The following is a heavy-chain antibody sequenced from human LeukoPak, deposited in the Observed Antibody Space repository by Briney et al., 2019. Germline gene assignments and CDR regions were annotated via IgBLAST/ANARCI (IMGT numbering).Heavy chain of an antibody. CDR1: GGTFSSFT. D-gene: IGHD4-11*01. V-gene: IGHV1-69*04. J-gene: IGHJ6*03. CDR3: ARDSMTTAGYYYYYYMDV. Sequence: SVKVSCKASGGTFSSFTISWVRQAPGQGLEWMGRIIPILGIANYAQKFQGRVTITADKSTSTAYMELSSLRSEDTAVYYCARDSMTTAGYYYYYYMDVWGKGTTVTVSS. CDR2: IIPILGIA.